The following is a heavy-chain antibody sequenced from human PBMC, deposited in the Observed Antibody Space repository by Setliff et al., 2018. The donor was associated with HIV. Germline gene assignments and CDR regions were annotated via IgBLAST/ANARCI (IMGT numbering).Heavy chain of an antibody. Sequence: KTSETLSLTCTVSGGSISSGSYYWSWIRQPAGKGLEWIGRIYTSGSTNYNPSLKSRVTISVDTSKDQFSLKLSSVTAADTAVYYCARGPGELGAFDIWGQGTMVTVSS. V-gene: IGHV4-61*02. CDR1: GGSISSGSYY. CDR3: ARGPGELGAFDI. D-gene: IGHD1-26*01. J-gene: IGHJ3*02. CDR2: IYTSGST.